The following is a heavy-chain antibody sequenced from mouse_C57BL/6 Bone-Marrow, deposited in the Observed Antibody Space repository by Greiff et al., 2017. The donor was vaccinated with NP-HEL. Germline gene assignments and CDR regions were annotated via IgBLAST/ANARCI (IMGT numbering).Heavy chain of an antibody. CDR2: IYPRSGNT. CDR1: GYTFTSYG. V-gene: IGHV1-81*01. J-gene: IGHJ2*01. CDR3: ARDYYGSNFDY. D-gene: IGHD1-1*01. Sequence: VQLQQSGAELARPGASVKLSCKASGYTFTSYGISWVKQRTGQGLEWIGEIYPRSGNTYYNEKFKGKATLTADKSSSTAYMELRSLTSEESAVYFCARDYYGSNFDYWGQGTTLTVSS.